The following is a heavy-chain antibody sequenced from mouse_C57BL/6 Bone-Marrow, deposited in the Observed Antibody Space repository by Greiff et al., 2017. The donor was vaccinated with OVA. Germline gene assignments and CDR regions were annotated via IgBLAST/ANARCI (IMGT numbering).Heavy chain of an antibody. D-gene: IGHD1-1*01. J-gene: IGHJ2*01. V-gene: IGHV5-6*01. CDR1: GFTFSSYG. CDR3: ARQTVVSFDY. Sequence: EVQLVESGGDLVKPGGSLKLSCAASGFTFSSYGMSWVRQTPDKRLEWVATISSGGSYTYYPDSVKGRFTLSRDTAKNTLYLQMSSLKSEDTAMYYCARQTVVSFDYWGQGTTLTVSS. CDR2: ISSGGSYT.